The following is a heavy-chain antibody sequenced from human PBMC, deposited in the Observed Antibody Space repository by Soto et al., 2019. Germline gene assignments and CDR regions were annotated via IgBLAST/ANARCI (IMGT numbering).Heavy chain of an antibody. CDR2: ISGSGGST. V-gene: IGHV3-23*01. CDR1: GFTFSSYA. J-gene: IGHJ4*02. Sequence: EVQLLESGGGLVQPGGSLRLSCAASGFTFSSYAMSWVRQAPGKGLEWVSAISGSGGSTYYADSVKGRFTISRDNSKNPLYLQMNSLRAEDTAVYYCAKDRSGWLSYFDYWGQGTLVTVSS. D-gene: IGHD6-19*01. CDR3: AKDRSGWLSYFDY.